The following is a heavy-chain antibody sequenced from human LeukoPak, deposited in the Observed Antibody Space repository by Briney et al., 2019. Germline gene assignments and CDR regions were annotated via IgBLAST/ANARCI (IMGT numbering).Heavy chain of an antibody. CDR3: ARTVTPGLGAFDI. Sequence: SETLSLTCTVSGGSISSRSYYWGWIRQPPGKGLEWIGSIYYSGSTYYNPSLKSRVTISVDTSKNQFSLKLSSVTAADTAVYYCARTVTPGLGAFDIWGQGTMVTVSS. D-gene: IGHD4-17*01. CDR2: IYYSGST. CDR1: GGSISSRSYY. J-gene: IGHJ3*02. V-gene: IGHV4-39*01.